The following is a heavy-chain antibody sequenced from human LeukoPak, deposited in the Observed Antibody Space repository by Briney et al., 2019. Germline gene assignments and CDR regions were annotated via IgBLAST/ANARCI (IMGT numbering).Heavy chain of an antibody. Sequence: SETLSLTCTVSGGSISSGSYYWSWIRQPAGKGLEWIARIYTSGSTNYNPSLKSRVTISVDTSKNQFSLKLSSVTAADTAVYYCARAEGYDFWSGYFRFGSFDYWGQGTLVTVSS. CDR1: GGSISSGSYY. CDR2: IYTSGST. D-gene: IGHD3-3*01. V-gene: IGHV4-61*02. CDR3: ARAEGYDFWSGYFRFGSFDY. J-gene: IGHJ4*02.